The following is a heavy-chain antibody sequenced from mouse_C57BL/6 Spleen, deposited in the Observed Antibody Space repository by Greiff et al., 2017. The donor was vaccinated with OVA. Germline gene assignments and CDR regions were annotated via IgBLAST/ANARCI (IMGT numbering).Heavy chain of an antibody. CDR2: IDPSDSYT. CDR1: GYTFTSYW. Sequence: VKLQQPGAELVMPGASVKLSCKASGYTFTSYWMHWVKQRPGQGLEWIGEIDPSDSYTNYNQKFKGKSTLTVDKSSSTAYMQLSSLTSEDSAVYYCARWEGSSSYAMDYWGQGTSVTVSS. V-gene: IGHV1-69*01. D-gene: IGHD1-1*01. J-gene: IGHJ4*01. CDR3: ARWEGSSSYAMDY.